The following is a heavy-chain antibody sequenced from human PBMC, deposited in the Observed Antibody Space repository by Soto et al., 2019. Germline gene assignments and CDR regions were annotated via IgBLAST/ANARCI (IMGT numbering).Heavy chain of an antibody. V-gene: IGHV4-61*01. CDR2: VHYSGST. CDR3: ARDEGEESGSSSWFDY. Sequence: QVQLQESGPGLVKPSETLSLTCTVSGGSVRSGHYYWSWIRQSPGEGLEWLGYVHYSGSTNYNPSLKSRVTISVDTSKNQFSLRLNSVTAADTAVYYCARDEGEESGSSSWFDYWGQGTLVTVSS. J-gene: IGHJ4*02. D-gene: IGHD6-13*01. CDR1: GGSVRSGHYY.